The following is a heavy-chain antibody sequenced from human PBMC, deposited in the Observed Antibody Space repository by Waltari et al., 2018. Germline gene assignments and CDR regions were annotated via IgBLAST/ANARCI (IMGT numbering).Heavy chain of an antibody. CDR3: ARGPYSSGWYQYYYYYYGMDV. D-gene: IGHD6-19*01. V-gene: IGHV1-8*01. J-gene: IGHJ6*02. Sequence: QVQLVQSGAEVKKPGASVKVSCKASGYTLTSYEINWVRQATGHGLGWMGWMNPNSGNTGYAQKFQGRVTMTRNTSISTAYMELSSLRSEDTAVYYCARGPYSSGWYQYYYYYYGMDVWGQGTTVTVSS. CDR1: GYTLTSYE. CDR2: MNPNSGNT.